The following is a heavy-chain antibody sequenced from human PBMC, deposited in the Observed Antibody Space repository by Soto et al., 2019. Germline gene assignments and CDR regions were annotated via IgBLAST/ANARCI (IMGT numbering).Heavy chain of an antibody. CDR1: GGSLSNYY. Sequence: QVQLQEPGPGLVKPSETLSLTCTVSGGSLSNYYWNWIRQPPGKALEWIAYIYYSGSTNYNPSLKSRITKSVDTSKNQFSLKLTSVTAADPAMYYCARSPYADRQYTWFDPWGQGTLVTVSS. J-gene: IGHJ5*02. CDR3: ARSPYADRQYTWFDP. CDR2: IYYSGST. V-gene: IGHV4-59*08.